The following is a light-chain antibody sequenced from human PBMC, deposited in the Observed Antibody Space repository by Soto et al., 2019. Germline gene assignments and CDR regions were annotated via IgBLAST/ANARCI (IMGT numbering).Light chain of an antibody. J-gene: IGKJ1*01. CDR2: GAS. CDR1: RTVGSN. CDR3: QQYNDWPPDRT. V-gene: IGKV3-15*01. Sequence: EIVMTQSPATLSVSPGERATLSCRASRTVGSNLAWYQQKLGQAPRLLIYGASTRATGIPARFSGSGSGTEFSLTVSSLRSEDFAHHFCQQYNDWPPDRTFGQGTKVEIQ.